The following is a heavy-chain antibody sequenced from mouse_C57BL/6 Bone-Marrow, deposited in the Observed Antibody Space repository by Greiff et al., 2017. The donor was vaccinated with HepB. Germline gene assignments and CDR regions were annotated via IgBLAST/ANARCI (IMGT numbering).Heavy chain of an antibody. J-gene: IGHJ1*03. CDR2: IDPENGDT. D-gene: IGHD2-4*01. CDR1: GFNIKDDY. Sequence: EVHLVESGAELVRPGASVKLSCTASGFNIKDDYMHWVKQRPEQGLEWIGWIDPENGDTEYASKFQGKATITADTSSNTAYLQLSSLTSEDTAVYYCTTNYDYDEGYFDVWGTGTTVTVSS. CDR3: TTNYDYDEGYFDV. V-gene: IGHV14-4*01.